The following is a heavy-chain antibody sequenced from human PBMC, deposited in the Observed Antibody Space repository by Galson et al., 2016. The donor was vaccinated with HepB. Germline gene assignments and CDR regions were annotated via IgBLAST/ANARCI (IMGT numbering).Heavy chain of an antibody. J-gene: IGHJ4*02. CDR1: GFSVSLHY. Sequence: SLRLSCAASGFSVSLHYMSWVRQRPGKGLEWVSVIYSGGTTYYADSVKGRFTISRDNSKNTIYLQMNRLKVDDTAVYFCAREGDGGYFFDYWGQGTLVTVSS. CDR2: IYSGGTT. D-gene: IGHD4-23*01. CDR3: AREGDGGYFFDY. V-gene: IGHV3-53*01.